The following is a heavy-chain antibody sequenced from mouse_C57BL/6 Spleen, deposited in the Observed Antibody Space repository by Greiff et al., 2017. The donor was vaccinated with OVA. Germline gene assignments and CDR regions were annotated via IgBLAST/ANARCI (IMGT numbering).Heavy chain of an antibody. Sequence: EADGGLVQPKGSLKLSCAASGFSFNTYAMNWVRQAPGKGLEWVARIRSKSNNYATYYADSVKDRFTISRDDSESMLYLQMNNLKTEDTAMYYCVGYGNYFDYWGQGTTLTVSS. D-gene: IGHD2-10*02. CDR1: GFSFNTYA. CDR2: IRSKSNNYAT. CDR3: VGYGNYFDY. J-gene: IGHJ2*01. V-gene: IGHV10-1*01.